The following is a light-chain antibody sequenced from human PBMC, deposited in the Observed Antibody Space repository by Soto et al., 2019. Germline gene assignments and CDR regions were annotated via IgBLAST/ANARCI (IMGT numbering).Light chain of an antibody. CDR3: LPVSHFPWT. CDR1: QSLVHGDGNTY. Sequence: DIVLTQTPLSSPVTLGQPASISCRSSQSLVHGDGNTYLSWLHQRPGQSPRLLIYRISDRFSGVHERLSGSGAWTDFTLKISSVEAEDGGLSYCLPVSHFPWTFGQGTKVEIK. CDR2: RIS. J-gene: IGKJ1*01. V-gene: IGKV2-24*01.